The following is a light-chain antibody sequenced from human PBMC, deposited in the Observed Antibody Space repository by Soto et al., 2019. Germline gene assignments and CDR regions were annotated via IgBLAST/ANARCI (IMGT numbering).Light chain of an antibody. J-gene: IGKJ5*01. CDR2: GAS. V-gene: IGKV3-15*01. CDR1: QSVSSN. CDR3: QQYNNWPL. Sequence: EIGMTQSPSTLYVSPGGRATLSCRAKQSVSSNLAWYQQKPGQAPRLLIYGASTRATGIPARFRGSGSGTEFTHTISSLQSEDFAVYYCQQYNNWPLFGQGTRLEIK.